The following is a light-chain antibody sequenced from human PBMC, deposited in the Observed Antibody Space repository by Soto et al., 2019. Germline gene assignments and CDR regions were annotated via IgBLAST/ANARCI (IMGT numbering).Light chain of an antibody. V-gene: IGKV3-11*01. CDR2: DAS. Sequence: EIVLTHSPATLSFSPGEISTLCCRASQSVSSYLAWYQQKPGQAPRLLIYDASNRATGIPARFSGSGSGTDFTLTISSLEPEDFAVYYCQQRSNWPPVFGQGTRLEIK. J-gene: IGKJ5*01. CDR3: QQRSNWPPV. CDR1: QSVSSY.